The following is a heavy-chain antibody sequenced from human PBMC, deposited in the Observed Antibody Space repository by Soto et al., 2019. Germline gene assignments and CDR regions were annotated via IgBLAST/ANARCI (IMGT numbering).Heavy chain of an antibody. V-gene: IGHV3-30*03. D-gene: IGHD6-19*01. J-gene: IGHJ4*02. CDR1: GFTFSSSG. CDR3: ATDFSGLYASSPYGF. Sequence: QVQLVESGGGVVQPGRSLRLSCAASGFTFSSSGIHWVRQAPGKGLEWVAVISYDGGNKYYVDSVKGRFTISRDNSKNTLYLQMNSLRAEDTALHSSATDFSGLYASSPYGFWGQGTLVTVSS. CDR2: ISYDGGNK.